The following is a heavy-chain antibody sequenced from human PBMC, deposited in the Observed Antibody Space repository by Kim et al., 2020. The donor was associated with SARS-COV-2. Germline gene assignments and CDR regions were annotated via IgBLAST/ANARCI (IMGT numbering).Heavy chain of an antibody. Sequence: SETLSLTCTVSRGSIRSYHWSWIRQPPGKGLEWICSLYYGENQYNSSLQSLVTISLDTAKSQLSLRLYPVTAADTAVYSWAGRDGSNWPFDYWGQGTLVTVSS. J-gene: IGHJ4*02. D-gene: IGHD2-15*01. CDR2: LYYGEN. V-gene: IGHV4-59*12. CDR1: RGSIRSYH. CDR3: AGRDGSNWPFDY.